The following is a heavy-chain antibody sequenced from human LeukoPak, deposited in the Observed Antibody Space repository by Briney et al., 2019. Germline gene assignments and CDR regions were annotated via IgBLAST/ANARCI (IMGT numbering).Heavy chain of an antibody. CDR2: INPHSGGT. J-gene: IGHJ4*02. V-gene: IGHV1-2*02. D-gene: IGHD4-17*01. Sequence: ASVKVSCKASGYTFTGYYIHWVRQAPGQGLDWMGWINPHSGGTNYAQKFQGRVTMTRDTSISTAYMELSRLRSDDTAVYYCARSMTTVTKVDYWGQGTLVTVSS. CDR3: ARSMTTVTKVDY. CDR1: GYTFTGYY.